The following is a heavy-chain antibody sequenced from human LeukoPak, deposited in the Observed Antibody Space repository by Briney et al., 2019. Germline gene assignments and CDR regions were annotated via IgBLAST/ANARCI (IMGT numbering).Heavy chain of an antibody. J-gene: IGHJ4*02. V-gene: IGHV3-23*01. CDR3: ARDPTYYYDSSGYGQFDY. D-gene: IGHD3-22*01. CDR2: ISASGDST. Sequence: GGSLRLSCVASGFTFNNYTMRWVRQAPGEGLEWVSGISASGDSTYYADSVKGRFTISRDNSKNTLYLQMNSLRAKDTAVYYCARDPTYYYDSSGYGQFDYWGQGTLVTVSS. CDR1: GFTFNNYT.